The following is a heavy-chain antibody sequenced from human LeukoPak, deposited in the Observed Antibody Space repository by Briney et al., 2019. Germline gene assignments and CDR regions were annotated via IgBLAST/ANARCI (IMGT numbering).Heavy chain of an antibody. CDR2: INPNSGGT. Sequence: ASVKVSCKASGYTFTGYYMHWVRQAPGQGLEWMGWINPNSGGTNYAQKFQGRVTITRNTSISTAYMELSSLRSEDTAVYYCARALGGYSYGLDYWGQGTLVTVSS. CDR3: ARALGGYSYGLDY. CDR1: GYTFTGYY. V-gene: IGHV1-2*02. J-gene: IGHJ4*02. D-gene: IGHD5-18*01.